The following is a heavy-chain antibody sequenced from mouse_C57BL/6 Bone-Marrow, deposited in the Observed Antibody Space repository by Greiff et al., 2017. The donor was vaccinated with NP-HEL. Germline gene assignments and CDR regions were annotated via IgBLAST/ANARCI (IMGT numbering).Heavy chain of an antibody. CDR3: ARGGLGRGFDY. CDR1: GFTFSSYA. J-gene: IGHJ2*01. CDR2: ISDGGSYT. V-gene: IGHV5-4*03. D-gene: IGHD4-1*01. Sequence: EVMLVESGGGLVKPGGSLKLSCAASGFTFSSYAMSWVRQTPEKRLEWVATISDGGSYTYYPDNVKGRFTISRDNAKNNLYLQMSHLKSEDTAMYYCARGGLGRGFDYWGQGTTLTVSS.